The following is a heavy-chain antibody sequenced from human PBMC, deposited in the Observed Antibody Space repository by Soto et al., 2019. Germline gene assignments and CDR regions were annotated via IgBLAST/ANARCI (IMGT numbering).Heavy chain of an antibody. D-gene: IGHD3-10*02. CDR1: GGSISSGGYY. Sequence: PSLNCTVHGGSISSGGYYWSWIRQHPGNGLEWIGYIYYSGSTYYNPSLKSRVTISVDTSKNQFSLKLSSVTAADTAVYYCARSGLKSYYVYWGQGTLVTVSS. CDR3: ARSGLKSYYVY. CDR2: IYYSGST. J-gene: IGHJ4*02. V-gene: IGHV4-31*03.